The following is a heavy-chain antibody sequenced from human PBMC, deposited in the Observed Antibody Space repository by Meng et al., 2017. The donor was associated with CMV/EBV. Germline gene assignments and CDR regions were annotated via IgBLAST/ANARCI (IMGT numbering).Heavy chain of an antibody. CDR1: GYTFTSYD. D-gene: IGHD4-17*01. CDR3: ARGNGDYLFGWFDP. J-gene: IGHJ5*02. Sequence: ASVKVSCKASGYTFTSYDINWVRQATGQRLEWMGWMNPNSGNTGYAQKFQGRVTMTRNTSISTAYMELSSLRSEDTAVYYCARGNGDYLFGWFDPWGQGTLVTVSS. V-gene: IGHV1-8*01. CDR2: MNPNSGNT.